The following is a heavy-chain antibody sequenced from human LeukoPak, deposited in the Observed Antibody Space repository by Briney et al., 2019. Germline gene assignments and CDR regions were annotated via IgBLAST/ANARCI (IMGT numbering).Heavy chain of an antibody. CDR2: ISGSGGST. V-gene: IGHV3-23*01. Sequence: GGSLRLSCAASGFTFSSYAMSWVRQAPGKGLEWVPAISGSGGSTYYADSVKGRFTISRDNSKNTLYLQMNSLRAEDTAVYYCAKARWQYDAFDIWGQGTMVTVSS. J-gene: IGHJ3*02. D-gene: IGHD2-15*01. CDR3: AKARWQYDAFDI. CDR1: GFTFSSYA.